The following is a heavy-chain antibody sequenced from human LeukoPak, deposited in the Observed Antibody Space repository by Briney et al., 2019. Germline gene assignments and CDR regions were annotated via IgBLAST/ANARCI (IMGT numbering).Heavy chain of an antibody. CDR2: INPSGGST. D-gene: IGHD3-16*01. J-gene: IGHJ3*02. V-gene: IGHV1-46*01. CDR3: ASWGTTDDAFDI. Sequence: ASVKVSCKASGYTFTSYYMHWVRQAPGQGLEWMGIINPSGGSTSYAQKFQGRVTMTRDTSTSTVYMELSSLRSEDTAVYYCASWGTTDDAFDIWGQGTMVTVSS. CDR1: GYTFTSYY.